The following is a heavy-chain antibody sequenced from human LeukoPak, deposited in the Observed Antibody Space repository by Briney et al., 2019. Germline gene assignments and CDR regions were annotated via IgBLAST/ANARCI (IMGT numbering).Heavy chain of an antibody. CDR3: AKGPYDYVWGSSYFDY. D-gene: IGHD3-16*01. Sequence: GGSLRLSCAASGFTFDDYAMHWVRQAPGKGLEWVSRISGDGGSIYYADSVKGRFTISRDNSKNSLYLQMNSLRTEDTSLYYCAKGPYDYVWGSSYFDYWGQGTLVTVSS. CDR1: GFTFDDYA. V-gene: IGHV3-43*02. J-gene: IGHJ4*02. CDR2: ISGDGGSI.